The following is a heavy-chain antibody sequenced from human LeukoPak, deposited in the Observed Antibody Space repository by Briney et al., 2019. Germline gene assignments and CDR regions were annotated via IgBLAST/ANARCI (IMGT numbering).Heavy chain of an antibody. CDR3: ARGGAARLHFQN. CDR1: GGSISTYY. V-gene: IGHV4-59*01. CDR2: TYHSGST. J-gene: IGHJ1*01. D-gene: IGHD6-6*01. Sequence: SETLSLTCTVSGGSISTYYWNWIRQPPGKGLEWIGYTYHSGSTNYNPSLQSRVTISVDTSKNQFSLNLNSVTAADTAVYYCARGGAARLHFQNWGQGTLVTVSS.